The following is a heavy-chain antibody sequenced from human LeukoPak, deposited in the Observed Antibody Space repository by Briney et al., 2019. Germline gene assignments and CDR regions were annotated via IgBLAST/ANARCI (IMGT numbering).Heavy chain of an antibody. CDR3: ARDGYDYYDSSGYFPPFS. V-gene: IGHV3-33*01. CDR1: GFTFSSYG. J-gene: IGHJ3*01. CDR2: IWYDGSNK. Sequence: GGSLRLSCAASGFTFSSYGMHWVRQAPGKGLEWVAVIWYDGSNKYYADSVKGRFTISRDNSKNTLYLQMNSLRAEDTAVYYCARDGYDYYDSSGYFPPFSWGQGTMVTVSS. D-gene: IGHD3-22*01.